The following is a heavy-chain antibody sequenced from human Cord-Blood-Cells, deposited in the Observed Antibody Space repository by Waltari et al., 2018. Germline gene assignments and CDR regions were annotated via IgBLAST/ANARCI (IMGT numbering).Heavy chain of an antibody. Sequence: QLQLQESGPGLVKPSETLSLTCTVSGGSISSSSYYWGWIRQPPGKGLEWIGSIDYSGSTDYNPSLKSRVTISVDTSKNQFSLKLSSVTAADTAVYYCARLEYSSYFDYWGQGTLVTVSS. V-gene: IGHV4-39*01. D-gene: IGHD6-6*01. CDR1: GGSISSSSYY. CDR2: IDYSGST. J-gene: IGHJ4*02. CDR3: ARLEYSSYFDY.